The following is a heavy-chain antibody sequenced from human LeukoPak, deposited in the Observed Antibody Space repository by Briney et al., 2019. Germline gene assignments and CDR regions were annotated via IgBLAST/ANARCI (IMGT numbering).Heavy chain of an antibody. V-gene: IGHV4-59*08. J-gene: IGHJ3*02. CDR3: ARQTMTTADAFDI. CDR1: GGSISSHF. Sequence: SETLSLTCTVSGGSISSHFWSWIRQPPGKGLEWIAYIYYSGSTDYSGSTDYNPSLKSRVTIPVDTSKKQFSLKLSSVTAGDTAVYYCARQTMTTADAFDIWGQGTMVTVSS. D-gene: IGHD4-17*01. CDR2: IYYSGSTDYSGST.